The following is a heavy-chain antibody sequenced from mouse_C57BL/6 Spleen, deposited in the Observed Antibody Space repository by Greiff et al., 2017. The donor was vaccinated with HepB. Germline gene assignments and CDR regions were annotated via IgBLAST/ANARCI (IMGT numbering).Heavy chain of an antibody. V-gene: IGHV2-2*01. D-gene: IGHD2-4*01. CDR1: GFSLTSYG. Sequence: QVQLKQSGPGLVQPSQSLSITCTVSGFSLTSYGVHWVRQSPGKGLEWLGVIWSGGSTDYNAAFISRLSISKDNSKSQVFFKMNSLQADDTAIYYCARKTGYDYDWFAYWGQGTLVTVSA. CDR3: ARKTGYDYDWFAY. CDR2: IWSGGST. J-gene: IGHJ3*01.